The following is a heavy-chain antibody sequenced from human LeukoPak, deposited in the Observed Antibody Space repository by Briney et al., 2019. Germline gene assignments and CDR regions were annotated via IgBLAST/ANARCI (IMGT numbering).Heavy chain of an antibody. CDR3: AYSRSSLAAGY. J-gene: IGHJ4*02. V-gene: IGHV3-7*03. D-gene: IGHD2-15*01. Sequence: GGSLRLSCAASGFSFSSFWLSWVRLAPEKGLEWVANIKEDGSEKYYVDSVKGRFTISRDNAKKSLYLQMSSLRAEDTAVYYCAYSRSSLAAGYWGQGTPVTVSS. CDR1: GFSFSSFW. CDR2: IKEDGSEK.